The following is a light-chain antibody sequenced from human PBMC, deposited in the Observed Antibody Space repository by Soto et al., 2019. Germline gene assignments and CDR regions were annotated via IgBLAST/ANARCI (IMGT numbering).Light chain of an antibody. CDR2: KAS. J-gene: IGKJ1*01. Sequence: IQMTQSPSTLSASVGDRVTLTCRASQSINAWLAWYQPTPGKAPKLLIYKASSSESGVPSRLSGSGSGTEFTLTISSLQPDDSATYYCQQYNSPPAFGQGTKVDIK. V-gene: IGKV1-5*03. CDR1: QSINAW. CDR3: QQYNSPPA.